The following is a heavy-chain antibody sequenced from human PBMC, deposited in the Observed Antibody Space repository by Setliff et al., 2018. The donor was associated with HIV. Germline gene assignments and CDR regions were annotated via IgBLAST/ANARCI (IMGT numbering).Heavy chain of an antibody. V-gene: IGHV4-59*01. CDR1: GDSISSYY. D-gene: IGHD3-10*01. CDR3: ARGGGFGELLSFDF. CDR2: IYYRGST. J-gene: IGHJ4*02. Sequence: SETLSLTCTVSGDSISSYYWSWIRQPPGKGLEWIGYIYYRGSTNYNPSLRSRVTISLDTSKNQFSLKLSSVTAADTAGYYCARGGGFGELLSFDFWGQGTLVTVSS.